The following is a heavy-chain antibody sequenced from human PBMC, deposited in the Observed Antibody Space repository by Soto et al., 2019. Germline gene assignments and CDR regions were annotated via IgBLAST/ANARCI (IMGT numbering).Heavy chain of an antibody. CDR1: GYTFTSYY. CDR3: ARDLIVGATGGHHDAFDI. Sequence: ASVKVSCKASGYTFTSYYMHWVRQAPGQGLEWMGIINPSGGSTSYAQKFQGRVTMTRDTSTSTVYMELSSLRSEDTAVYYCARDLIVGATGGHHDAFDIWGQGTMVTVSS. CDR2: INPSGGST. V-gene: IGHV1-46*01. D-gene: IGHD1-26*01. J-gene: IGHJ3*02.